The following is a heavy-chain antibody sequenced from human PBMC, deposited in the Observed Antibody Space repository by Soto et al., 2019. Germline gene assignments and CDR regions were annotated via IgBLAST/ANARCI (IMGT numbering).Heavy chain of an antibody. CDR1: GGSINRGGYY. CDR3: ARGAGGNFYFDY. Sequence: QVQLQESGPGLGKPSQTLSLTCTVSGGSINRGGYYWTWIRQHPGKGLEWIGSVYYSGSTNYNPSLTSRVTISVDTSKNQFSLKLSSVSAADTAVYYCARGAGGNFYFDYWGQGTLVTVSS. CDR2: VYYSGST. J-gene: IGHJ4*02. V-gene: IGHV4-31*03. D-gene: IGHD2-21*02.